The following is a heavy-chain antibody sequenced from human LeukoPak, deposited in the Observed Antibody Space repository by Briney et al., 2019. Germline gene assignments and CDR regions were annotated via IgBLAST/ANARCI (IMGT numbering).Heavy chain of an antibody. D-gene: IGHD5-24*01. Sequence: PGGSLRLSCAASGFTVSSNYMSWVRQAPGKGLEWVSYISSSGSTIYYADSVKGRFTISRDNAKNSLYLQMNSLRAEDTAVYYCARAMATMGSGFDYWGQGTLVTVSS. J-gene: IGHJ4*02. V-gene: IGHV3-11*01. CDR1: GFTVSSNY. CDR2: ISSSGSTI. CDR3: ARAMATMGSGFDY.